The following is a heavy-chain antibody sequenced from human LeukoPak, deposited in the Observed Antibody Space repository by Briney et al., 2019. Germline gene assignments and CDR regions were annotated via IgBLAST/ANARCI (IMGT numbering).Heavy chain of an antibody. CDR3: ARSQQLIRTFDS. CDR2: IYYSGDT. D-gene: IGHD6-13*01. J-gene: IGHJ4*02. Sequence: SETLSLTCVVSGDSISPYYWNWIRQSPGKGPEWIGYIYYSGDTNYNPSLKSRVTMSVDTSKNQFSLRLSSVTAADTAVYYCARSQQLIRTFDSWGQGTLVAVSS. V-gene: IGHV4-59*12. CDR1: GDSISPYY.